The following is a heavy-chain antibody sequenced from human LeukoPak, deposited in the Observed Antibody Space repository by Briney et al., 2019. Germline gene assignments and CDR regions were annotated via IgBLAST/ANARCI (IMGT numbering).Heavy chain of an antibody. J-gene: IGHJ4*02. D-gene: IGHD3-3*01. Sequence: GGSLRLSCAASGFTFSSYAMSWVRQAPGKGLEWVSAISCSCGSTYYADSVKGRFTISRDNSKNTLYLQMNSLRAEDTAVYYCAKAKPVTIFGVATFDYWGQGTLVTVSS. CDR1: GFTFSSYA. V-gene: IGHV3-23*01. CDR3: AKAKPVTIFGVATFDY. CDR2: ISCSCGST.